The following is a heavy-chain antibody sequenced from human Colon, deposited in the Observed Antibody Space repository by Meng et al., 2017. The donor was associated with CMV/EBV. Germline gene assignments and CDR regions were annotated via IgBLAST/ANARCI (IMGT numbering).Heavy chain of an antibody. D-gene: IGHD2-2*02. CDR1: GYDFTNYG. V-gene: IGHV1-18*01. CDR2: IAPYNGIT. Sequence: ASVKDSCMASGYDFTNYGISWVRHAPGQELEWMGWIAPYNGITNYVQKFQGRVTLTTDTSTSTAYVEVSSLRSDDTAVYYCARAYCSSPSCYTETQYFFYYSMDVGGQETTVTVSS. J-gene: IGHJ6*02. CDR3: ARAYCSSPSCYTETQYFFYYSMDV.